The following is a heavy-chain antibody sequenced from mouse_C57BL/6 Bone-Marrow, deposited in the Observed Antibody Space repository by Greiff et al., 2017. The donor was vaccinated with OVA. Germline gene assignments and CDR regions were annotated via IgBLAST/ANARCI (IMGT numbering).Heavy chain of an antibody. J-gene: IGHJ3*01. Sequence: QVQLQQPGAELVMPGASVKLSCKASGYTFTSYWMHWVKQRPGQGLEWIGEIDPSDSYTNYNQKFKGKSTLTVDKSSSTAYMQLSSLTSEDSAVYYCAREDGLLRYWFAYWGQGTLVTVSA. D-gene: IGHD1-1*01. V-gene: IGHV1-69*01. CDR1: GYTFTSYW. CDR2: IDPSDSYT. CDR3: AREDGLLRYWFAY.